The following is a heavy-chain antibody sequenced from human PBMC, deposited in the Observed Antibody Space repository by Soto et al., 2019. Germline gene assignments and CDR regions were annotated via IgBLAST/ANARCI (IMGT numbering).Heavy chain of an antibody. J-gene: IGHJ4*01. CDR3: ARMPTSSPNPAFFHY. Sequence: PGGSLRLSCAGSGFTFNNYALSWVRQTPGKGLEWVALITFGGDTAYYADSVKGRFTVSRDNSKSTLYLQMNSLRAEDTAVYYCARMPTSSPNPAFFHYWGHGTLVTVSS. CDR2: ITFGGDTA. CDR1: GFTFNNYA. V-gene: IGHV3-23*01. D-gene: IGHD2-2*01.